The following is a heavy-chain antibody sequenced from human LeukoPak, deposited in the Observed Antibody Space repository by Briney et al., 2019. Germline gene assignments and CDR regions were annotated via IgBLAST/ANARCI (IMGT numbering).Heavy chain of an antibody. J-gene: IGHJ4*02. D-gene: IGHD5-12*01. Sequence: PGGSLRLSCAASGFTLSSYAMSWVRQAPGKGLEWVSAISGSGGSTYYADSVKGRFTISRDNSKNTLYLQMNSLRAEDTAVYYCAKGGFSGFGGYDWVDNWGQGTLVTVSS. CDR3: AKGGFSGFGGYDWVDN. V-gene: IGHV3-23*01. CDR2: ISGSGGST. CDR1: GFTLSSYA.